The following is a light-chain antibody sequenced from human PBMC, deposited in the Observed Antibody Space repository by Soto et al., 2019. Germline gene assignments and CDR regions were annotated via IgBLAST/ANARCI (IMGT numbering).Light chain of an antibody. J-gene: IGKJ2*01. CDR3: QQYNDWPPMYT. Sequence: EIVMTQSPATLSVSPGERATLSCRASQSVSSNLVWYQQKPGQAPSLLIYGASTRATGIPARFSGSGSGTEFTLTISSLQSEDFAVYYCQQYNDWPPMYTFGQGTKVDIK. CDR2: GAS. CDR1: QSVSSN. V-gene: IGKV3-15*01.